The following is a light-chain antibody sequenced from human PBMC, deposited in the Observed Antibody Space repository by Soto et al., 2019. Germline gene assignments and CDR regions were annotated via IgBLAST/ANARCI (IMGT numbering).Light chain of an antibody. V-gene: IGKV1-12*01. Sequence: DIQMTQSPSSVSASVGDRVTITCRASQGISSWLAWYQQKPGKAPKLLIYAASSLQSGVPSRFSSSGSGTDLTLNLSNLKPENFPSHHCQQANSFPRTFGQVSKPEIK. CDR2: AAS. J-gene: IGKJ2*01. CDR3: QQANSFPRT. CDR1: QGISSW.